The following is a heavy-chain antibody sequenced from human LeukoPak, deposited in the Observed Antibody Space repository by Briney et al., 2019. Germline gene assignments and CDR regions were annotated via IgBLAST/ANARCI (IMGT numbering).Heavy chain of an antibody. CDR2: ISGSGGST. D-gene: IGHD6-13*01. V-gene: IGHV3-23*01. CDR3: AKAGDSSSWSDYFDY. CDR1: GFTFSSYA. J-gene: IGHJ4*02. Sequence: GGSLRLSCAASGFTFSSYAMSWVRQAPGKGLEWVSAISGSGGSTYYADSVKGRFTISRDNSKNTLYLQMNSLRAEDTAVYYCAKAGDSSSWSDYFDYWGQGTLVTVSS.